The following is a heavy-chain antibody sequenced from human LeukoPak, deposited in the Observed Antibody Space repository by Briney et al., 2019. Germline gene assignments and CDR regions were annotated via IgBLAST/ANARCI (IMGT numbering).Heavy chain of an antibody. Sequence: SETLSLTCTVSGGSISNSTYYWGWIRQPPGKGLEWIGSIYYGGSTYYNPSLKSRVTISVDTSKNQFSLKLSSVTAADTAVYYCARFHTRLDAFGIWGQGTMVTVSS. CDR1: GGSISNSTYY. V-gene: IGHV4-39*01. D-gene: IGHD2-2*01. CDR3: ARFHTRLDAFGI. J-gene: IGHJ3*02. CDR2: IYYGGST.